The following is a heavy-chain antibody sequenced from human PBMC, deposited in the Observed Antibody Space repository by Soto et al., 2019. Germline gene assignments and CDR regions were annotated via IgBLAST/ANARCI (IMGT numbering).Heavy chain of an antibody. CDR2: IWNDGSKQ. CDR3: ARDDDYEANAIDL. D-gene: IGHD4-17*01. Sequence: PGGSLRLSCVASGFTFSRYGMHWVRQAPGKGVEWVAVIWNDGSKQVYDDSVKGRFTISRDNSKNTLYLEMDSLRDEDTSVYYCARDDDYEANAIDLWGQGTLVTVSS. J-gene: IGHJ5*02. V-gene: IGHV3-33*01. CDR1: GFTFSRYG.